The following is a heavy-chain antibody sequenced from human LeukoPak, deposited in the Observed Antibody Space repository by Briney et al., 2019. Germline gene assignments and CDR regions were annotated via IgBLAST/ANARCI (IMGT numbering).Heavy chain of an antibody. J-gene: IGHJ4*02. V-gene: IGHV4-39*07. Sequence: SETLSLTCTVSGGSISSSSYYWGWIRQPPGKGLEWIGSIYYSGSTYYNPSLKSRVTISVDTSKNQFSLKLSSVTAADTAVYYCARDQPGAMAFYWGQGTLVTVSS. CDR3: ARDQPGAMAFY. CDR1: GGSISSSSYY. D-gene: IGHD7-27*01. CDR2: IYYSGST.